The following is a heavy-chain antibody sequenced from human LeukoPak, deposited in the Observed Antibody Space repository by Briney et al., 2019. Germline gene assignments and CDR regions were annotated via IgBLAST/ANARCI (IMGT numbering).Heavy chain of an antibody. J-gene: IGHJ5*02. CDR3: ARTWSGTTGNWFDP. CDR2: IYPGDSDT. Sequence: GESLQISCQGSGYRFTSYWIGWVRPLPGKGLEWMGIIYPGDSDTRYSPSFQGQVTISADKSISTAYLQWSSLKASDTAMYYCARTWSGTTGNWFDPWGQGTLVTVSS. CDR1: GYRFTSYW. D-gene: IGHD1-1*01. V-gene: IGHV5-51*01.